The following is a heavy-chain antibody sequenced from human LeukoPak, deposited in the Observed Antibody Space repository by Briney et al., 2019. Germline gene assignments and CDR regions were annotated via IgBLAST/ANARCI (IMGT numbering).Heavy chain of an antibody. CDR2: INPSGGST. D-gene: IGHD3-22*01. CDR1: GYTFTSYY. J-gene: IGHJ4*02. Sequence: ASVKVSCKASGYTFTSYYMHWVRQAPGQGLEWMGIINPSGGSTSYAQKFQGRVTMTRDTSTSTVYMELSSLRSEDTAVYYCARDRWGNYYDSSGYTFDYWGKGTLVTVSS. CDR3: ARDRWGNYYDSSGYTFDY. V-gene: IGHV1-46*01.